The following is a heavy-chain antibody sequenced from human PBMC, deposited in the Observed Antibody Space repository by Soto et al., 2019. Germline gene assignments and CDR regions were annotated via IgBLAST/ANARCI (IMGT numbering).Heavy chain of an antibody. CDR3: ARDGAAWSNNRNDYGAQ. V-gene: IGHV4-31*01. CDR1: GGSISSGGYY. D-gene: IGHD4-17*01. J-gene: IGHJ4*02. CDR2: SYYSGTT. Sequence: QVQLQESGPGLVKPSQTLSLTCTVSGGSISSGGYYWSWIRQHPGKGLEGIGYSYYSGTTYYNPSLKTPVTISVDTSKNPFSLNLSSVTAADTAVYYCARDGAAWSNNRNDYGAQWGQGTLVTVSS.